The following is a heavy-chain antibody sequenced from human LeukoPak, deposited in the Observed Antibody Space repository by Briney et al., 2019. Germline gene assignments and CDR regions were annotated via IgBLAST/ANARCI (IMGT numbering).Heavy chain of an antibody. V-gene: IGHV3-21*01. CDR2: ISSSSSYI. CDR1: GFTFSSYS. CDR3: ARVQHGMVYYYYGMDV. Sequence: GGSLRLSCAASGFTFSSYSMNWVRQAPGKGLEWVSSISSSSSYIYYADSVKGRFTISRDNAKNTLYLQMNSLRAEDTAVYYCARVQHGMVYYYYGMDVWGQGTTVTVSS. D-gene: IGHD2-15*01. J-gene: IGHJ6*02.